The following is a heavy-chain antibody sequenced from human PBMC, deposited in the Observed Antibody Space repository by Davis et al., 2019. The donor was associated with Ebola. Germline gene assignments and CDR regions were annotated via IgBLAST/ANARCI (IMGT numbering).Heavy chain of an antibody. Sequence: GGSLRLSCATSGFIFRSYVMSWVRQAPGKGLEWVSTFGTSGDTFYADSVKGRFTVSRDNAKNSLYLQMNSLRAEDTAVYYCVRDLALVVTGGGWFFGLWGRGTLVTVSS. CDR2: FGTSGDT. J-gene: IGHJ2*01. CDR1: GFIFRSYV. D-gene: IGHD2-21*02. V-gene: IGHV3-21*01. CDR3: VRDLALVVTGGGWFFGL.